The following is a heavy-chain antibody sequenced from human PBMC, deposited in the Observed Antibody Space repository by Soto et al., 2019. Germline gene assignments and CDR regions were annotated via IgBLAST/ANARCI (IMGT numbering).Heavy chain of an antibody. CDR1: GLTFSSYA. Sequence: EVQLLESGVGLVQPGGSLRLSCAASGLTFSSYAMSWVRQAPGKGLEWVSAISGSGGSTYYADSVKGRFTISRDNSKNTLSLQMNSLRAEDTAVYYCAKAQAVGNDYWGQGTLVTVSS. J-gene: IGHJ4*02. CDR3: AKAQAVGNDY. V-gene: IGHV3-23*01. D-gene: IGHD6-19*01. CDR2: ISGSGGST.